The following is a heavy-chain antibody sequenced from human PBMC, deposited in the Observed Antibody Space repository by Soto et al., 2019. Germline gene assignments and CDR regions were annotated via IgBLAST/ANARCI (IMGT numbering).Heavy chain of an antibody. CDR2: IIPIFGTA. D-gene: IGHD6-13*01. Sequence: SVQLSCKASGGTYSSYAISWVRQAPGQGLEWMGGIIPIFGTANYAQKFQGRVTITADESTSTAYMELSSLRSEDTAVYYCASPSPVISAAGRGGHFDEWAQGTWVLVAS. V-gene: IGHV1-69*01. J-gene: IGHJ4*02. CDR1: GGTYSSYA. CDR3: ASPSPVISAAGRGGHFDE.